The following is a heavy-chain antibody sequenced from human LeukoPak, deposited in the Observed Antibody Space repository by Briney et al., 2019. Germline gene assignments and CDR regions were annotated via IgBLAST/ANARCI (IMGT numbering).Heavy chain of an antibody. CDR3: AKDLGSGYEVYDAFDI. D-gene: IGHD6-19*01. CDR1: GFTFSSYA. CDR2: ISGSGGST. J-gene: IGHJ3*02. Sequence: PGGSLRLSCAASGFTFSSYAMSWVRQAPGKGLEWVSAISGSGGSTYYADSVKGRFTISRDNSKNTLYLQMNSLRAEDTAVYYCAKDLGSGYEVYDAFDIWGQGTMVTVSS. V-gene: IGHV3-23*01.